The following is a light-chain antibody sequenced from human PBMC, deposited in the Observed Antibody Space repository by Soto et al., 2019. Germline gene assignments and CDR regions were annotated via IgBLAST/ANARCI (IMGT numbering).Light chain of an antibody. CDR3: QQYNSYSKT. J-gene: IGKJ1*01. V-gene: IGKV1-5*03. CDR2: KAS. CDR1: QTISSW. Sequence: DIQLTQSPSFLSASLGDRVTITCRASQTISSWLAWYQQKPGKAPKLLIYKASSLGSGVPSRYRGSGSGTEFTLTISSLQPDDFETYYCQQYNSYSKTFGQGTKVDIK.